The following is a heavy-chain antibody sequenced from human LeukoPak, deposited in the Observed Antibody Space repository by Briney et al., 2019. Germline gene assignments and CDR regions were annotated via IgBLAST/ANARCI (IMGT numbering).Heavy chain of an antibody. D-gene: IGHD6-13*01. V-gene: IGHV3-23*01. CDR2: VTNSGGST. CDR1: GFTFSTYA. J-gene: IGHJ3*02. CDR3: AKLWSSSRGAFDI. Sequence: GGSLRLSCAASGFTFSTYAMSWVRQAPGRGLEWVSVVTNSGGSTYYADSVKGRFTLSRDNSKNTLYLQMNSLRAEDTAVYYCAKLWSSSRGAFDIWGQGTMVTVSS.